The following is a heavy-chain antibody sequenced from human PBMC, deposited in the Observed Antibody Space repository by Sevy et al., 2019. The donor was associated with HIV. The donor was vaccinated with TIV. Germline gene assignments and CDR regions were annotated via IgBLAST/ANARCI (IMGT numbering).Heavy chain of an antibody. CDR1: DGSITSYY. J-gene: IGHJ4*02. CDR2: IYYSGTT. V-gene: IGHV4-59*01. Sequence: KQSQTLSLTCTVSDGSITSYYWTWIRQPPTKELEWIGYIYYSGTTNYNPSLKSRVTISVDTSKNQFSLKLNSVTAADTAVYXXARVYNDFWSGYDWGQGIRVTVSS. D-gene: IGHD3-3*01. CDR3: ARVYNDFWSGYD.